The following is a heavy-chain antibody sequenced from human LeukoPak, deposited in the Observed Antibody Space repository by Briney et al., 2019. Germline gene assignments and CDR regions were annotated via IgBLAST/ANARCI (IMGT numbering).Heavy chain of an antibody. Sequence: SETLSLSCTVSGYSISSGYYWGWIRQPPGKGLEWIGSIYHSGSTYYNPSLKSRVTISVDTSKNQFSLKLSSVTAAGTAVYYCARDRRVYYDSSGPDAFDIWGQGAMVTVSS. J-gene: IGHJ3*02. V-gene: IGHV4-38-2*02. CDR1: GYSISSGYY. CDR2: IYHSGST. D-gene: IGHD3-22*01. CDR3: ARDRRVYYDSSGPDAFDI.